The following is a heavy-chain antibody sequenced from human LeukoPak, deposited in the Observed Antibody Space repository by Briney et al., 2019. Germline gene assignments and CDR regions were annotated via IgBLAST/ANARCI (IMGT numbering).Heavy chain of an antibody. CDR2: IYYSGST. D-gene: IGHD3-3*01. V-gene: IGHV4-61*08. J-gene: IGHJ3*02. CDR1: GGSVSSGDYY. CDR3: ARDRSITIFGVVHDAFDI. Sequence: PSETLSLTCTVSGGSVSSGDYYWSWIRQPPGKGLEWIGYIYYSGSTNYNPSLKSRVTISVDTSKNQFSLKLSSVTAADTAVYYCARDRSITIFGVVHDAFDIWGQGTMVTVSS.